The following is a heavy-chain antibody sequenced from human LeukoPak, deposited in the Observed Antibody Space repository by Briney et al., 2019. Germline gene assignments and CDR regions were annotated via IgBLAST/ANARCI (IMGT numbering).Heavy chain of an antibody. J-gene: IGHJ4*02. CDR2: IYPGDSDT. CDR3: ARHASPYSSNYYFDY. D-gene: IGHD6-13*01. Sequence: GESLKISCKGCGCSFLSHLNGWVRQMPVKGLEWMRIIYPGDSDTRYNPSFQGQVTISADKSISTAYLQWSSLKASDTAMYYCARHASPYSSNYYFDYWGQGALVTVCS. V-gene: IGHV5-51*01. CDR1: GCSFLSHL.